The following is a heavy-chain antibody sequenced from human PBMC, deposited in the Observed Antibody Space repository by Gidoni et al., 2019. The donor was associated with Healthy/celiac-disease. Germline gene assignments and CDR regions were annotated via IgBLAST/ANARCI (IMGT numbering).Heavy chain of an antibody. CDR2: IYHSGST. D-gene: IGHD4-17*01. V-gene: IGHV4-4*02. Sequence: QVQLQESGPGLVKPSGTLSLTCAVSGGSIRSSNWWSWVRQPPGKGLEWIGEIYHSGSTNYNPSLKSRVTISVDKSKNQFSLKLSSVTAADTAVYYCARPQLFTTHQPTVTTLAFDIWGQGTMVTVFS. CDR3: ARPQLFTTHQPTVTTLAFDI. J-gene: IGHJ3*02. CDR1: GGSIRSSNW.